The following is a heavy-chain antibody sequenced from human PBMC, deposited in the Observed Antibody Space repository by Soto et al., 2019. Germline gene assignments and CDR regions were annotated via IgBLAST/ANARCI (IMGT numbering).Heavy chain of an antibody. CDR1: GGSISSSSYY. CDR3: ARHPFLGWADYYYYYMDV. Sequence: PSETLSLTCTVSGGSISSSSYYRGWIRQPPGKGLEWIGSLYYSGSTYYNPSLKSRVTISVDTSKNQFSLKLSSVTAADTVVYYCARHPFLGWADYYYYYMDVWGKGTTVTVSS. D-gene: IGHD6-19*01. CDR2: LYYSGST. V-gene: IGHV4-39*01. J-gene: IGHJ6*03.